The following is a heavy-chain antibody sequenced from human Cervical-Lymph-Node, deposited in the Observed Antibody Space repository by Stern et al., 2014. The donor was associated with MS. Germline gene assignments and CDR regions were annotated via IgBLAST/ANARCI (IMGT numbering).Heavy chain of an antibody. CDR2: ISWNSGSI. J-gene: IGHJ4*02. Sequence: EVHLVESGGGLVQPGRSLRLSCAASGFTFDDYAMHWVRQAPGKGLEWVSGISWNSGSIGYADSVKGRFTISRDNAKNSLYLQMNSLRAEDTALYYCAKDKYSSPYYFDYWGQGTLVTVSS. V-gene: IGHV3-9*01. CDR3: AKDKYSSPYYFDY. D-gene: IGHD6-6*01. CDR1: GFTFDDYA.